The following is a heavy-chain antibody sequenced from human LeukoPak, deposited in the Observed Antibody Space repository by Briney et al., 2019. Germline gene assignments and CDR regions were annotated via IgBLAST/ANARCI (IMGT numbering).Heavy chain of an antibody. V-gene: IGHV4-39*07. CDR3: AGSEDIVVVVAATEVGNWFDP. Sequence: SETLSLTCTVSGGSISSSSYYWGWIRQPPGKGLEWIGSIYYSGSTNYNPSLKSRVSISVDTSKNQFSLKLGSVTAADTAVYYCAGSEDIVVVVAATEVGNWFDPWGQGTLVAVSS. J-gene: IGHJ5*02. CDR2: IYYSGST. D-gene: IGHD2-15*01. CDR1: GGSISSSSYY.